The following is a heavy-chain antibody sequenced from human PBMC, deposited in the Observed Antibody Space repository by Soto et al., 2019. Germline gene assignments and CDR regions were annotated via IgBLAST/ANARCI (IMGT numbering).Heavy chain of an antibody. D-gene: IGHD5-12*01. CDR2: IYYSGST. CDR3: ARNSGSPRGYYYYGMDV. Sequence: SETLSLTCTVSGGSISSYYWSWIRQPPGKGLEWIGYIYYSGSTNYNPSLKSRVTISVDTSKNQFSLKLSSVTAADTAVYYCARNSGSPRGYYYYGMDVWGQGATVTVSS. J-gene: IGHJ6*02. V-gene: IGHV4-59*01. CDR1: GGSISSYY.